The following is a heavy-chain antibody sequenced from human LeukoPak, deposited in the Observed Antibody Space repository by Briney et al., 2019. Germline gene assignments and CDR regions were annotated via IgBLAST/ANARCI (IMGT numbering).Heavy chain of an antibody. CDR3: GSTDSSGYWCLDY. Sequence: ASVKVSCKASGYTFTSYAMNCVRQSPGQRLEWMGWINPNSGDTEYAKNFQARVAMTKHTSISTAYMEVSTLRSDDTAVYYCGSTDSSGYWCLDYWGKGTMVTVSS. D-gene: IGHD3-22*01. V-gene: IGHV1-2*02. CDR1: GYTFTSYA. CDR2: INPNSGDT. J-gene: IGHJ4*02.